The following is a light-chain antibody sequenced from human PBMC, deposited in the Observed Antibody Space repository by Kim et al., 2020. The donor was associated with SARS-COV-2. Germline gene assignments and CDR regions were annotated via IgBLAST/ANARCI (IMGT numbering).Light chain of an antibody. Sequence: DIVMTQSPLSLPVTLGQSASISCRSRQSLVHTDGNIYLSWFHQRPGKSPRRLMYKVSTRDSGVPDRFSGSGSGTDFTLQISRLETENVGVNYCKQETQPLTFGGATKVHIK. V-gene: IGKV2-30*02. CDR1: QSLVHTDGNIY. CDR2: KVS. CDR3: KQETQPLT. J-gene: IGKJ4*02.